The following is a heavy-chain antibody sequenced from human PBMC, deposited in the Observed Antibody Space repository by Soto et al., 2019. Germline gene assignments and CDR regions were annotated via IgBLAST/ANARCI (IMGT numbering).Heavy chain of an antibody. V-gene: IGHV5-51*01. CDR2: IYPGDSET. Sequence: GESLKISCKGSGYSFTVHWIASVRQMPGKGLEWMGIIYPGDSETRYSPSFQGQVTISVDKSISTAYLQWSSLKASDTAMYYCASGLSSGYYKWFDPWGQGTQVPGSS. J-gene: IGHJ5*02. CDR3: ASGLSSGYYKWFDP. CDR1: GYSFTVHW. D-gene: IGHD3-22*01.